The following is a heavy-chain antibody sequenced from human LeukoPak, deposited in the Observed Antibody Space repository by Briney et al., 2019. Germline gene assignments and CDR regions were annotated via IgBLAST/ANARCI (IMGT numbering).Heavy chain of an antibody. CDR1: GFTFSSYS. V-gene: IGHV3-21*01. J-gene: IGHJ3*02. Sequence: GGSLRLSCAASGFTFSSYSMNWVRQAPGKGLEWVSSISGSSSYIYYADSVKGRFTISRDNAKNSLYLQMNSLRAEDTAVYYCARGTMKYRAFDIWGQGTMVTVSS. CDR3: ARGTMKYRAFDI. D-gene: IGHD3-22*01. CDR2: ISGSSSYI.